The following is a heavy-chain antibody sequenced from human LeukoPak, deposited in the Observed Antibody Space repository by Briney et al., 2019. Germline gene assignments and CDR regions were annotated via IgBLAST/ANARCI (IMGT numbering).Heavy chain of an antibody. CDR3: ARDRNRSTKDYSTFDY. D-gene: IGHD6-13*01. Sequence: GGSLRLSCAASGFTFSSYGMHWVRQAPGKGLEWVAVIWYDGSNKYYAVSVKGRFTISRDNSKNTLYLQMNSLRAEDTAVYYCARDRNRSTKDYSTFDYWGQGTLVTVSS. CDR2: IWYDGSNK. CDR1: GFTFSSYG. V-gene: IGHV3-33*01. J-gene: IGHJ4*02.